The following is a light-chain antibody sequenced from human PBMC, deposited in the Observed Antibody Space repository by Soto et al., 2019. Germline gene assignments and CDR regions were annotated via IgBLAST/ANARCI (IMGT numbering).Light chain of an antibody. V-gene: IGKV1-27*01. CDR1: RGIIDY. Sequence: DIQMTQSPSSLSASVGDTITITCRTSRGIIDYLAWYQQRPGKVPNLLIYAASTLQTGVPSRFSGSGAGTDFTLTISILQPEDVATYYCQKYDSAPQTFGPGTKVEIK. J-gene: IGKJ1*01. CDR2: AAS. CDR3: QKYDSAPQT.